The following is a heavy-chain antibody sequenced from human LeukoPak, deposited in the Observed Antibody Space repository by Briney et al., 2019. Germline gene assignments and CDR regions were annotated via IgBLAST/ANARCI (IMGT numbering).Heavy chain of an antibody. CDR1: GFTFSSYS. D-gene: IGHD3-10*01. CDR3: ARDGWFGDYNWFDP. V-gene: IGHV3-48*01. J-gene: IGHJ5*02. Sequence: GGSLRLSCAASGFTFSSYSMNWVRQAPGKGLEWVSYISSASNTIYYADSVKGRFTISRGNAKNSLYLQMSSLRAEDTAMYYCARDGWFGDYNWFDPWGQGTLVTVSS. CDR2: ISSASNTI.